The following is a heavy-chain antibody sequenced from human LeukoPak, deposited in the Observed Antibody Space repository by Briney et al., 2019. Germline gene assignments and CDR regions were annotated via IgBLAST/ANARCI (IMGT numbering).Heavy chain of an antibody. D-gene: IGHD5-18*01. CDR1: GFTFSSYG. CDR3: AKGNRLLIPPPYYYYYGMDV. V-gene: IGHV3-30*18. J-gene: IGHJ6*02. CDR2: ISYDGSNK. Sequence: GGSLRLSCAASGFTFSSYGMHWVRQAPGKGLEWVAVISYDGSNKYYADSVKGRFTISRDNSKNTLYLQTNSLRAEDTAVYYCAKGNRLLIPPPYYYYYGMDVWGQGTTVTVSS.